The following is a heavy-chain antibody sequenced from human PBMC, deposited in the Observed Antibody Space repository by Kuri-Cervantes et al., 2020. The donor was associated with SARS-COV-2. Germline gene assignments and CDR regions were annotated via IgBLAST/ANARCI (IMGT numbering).Heavy chain of an antibody. CDR2: IIPIFGTA. CDR1: GGTFSSYA. V-gene: IGHV1-69*13. Sequence: SVKVSCKASGGTFSSYAISWVRQAPGQGLEWMGGIIPIFGTANYAQKFQGRVTITADESTGTAYMELSSLRSEDTAVYYCARDGGLIMTRDLQNDAFDIWGQGTMVTVSS. CDR3: ARDGGLIMTRDLQNDAFDI. D-gene: IGHD3-16*02. J-gene: IGHJ3*02.